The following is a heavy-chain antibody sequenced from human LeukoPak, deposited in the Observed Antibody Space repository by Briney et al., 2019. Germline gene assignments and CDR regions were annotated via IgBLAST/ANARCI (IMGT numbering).Heavy chain of an antibody. J-gene: IGHJ5*02. CDR1: GFTFDDYA. CDR3: VKGRRTGDYDFWSGPIGGFDP. CDR2: ISWNSGSI. D-gene: IGHD3-3*01. Sequence: GRSLRLSCAASGFTFDDYAMHWVRQAPGKGLEWVSGISWNSGSIGYADSVKGRFTITRDNAKNSLYLQMNSLRAEDMALYYCVKGRRTGDYDFWSGPIGGFDPWGQGTLVTVSS. V-gene: IGHV3-9*03.